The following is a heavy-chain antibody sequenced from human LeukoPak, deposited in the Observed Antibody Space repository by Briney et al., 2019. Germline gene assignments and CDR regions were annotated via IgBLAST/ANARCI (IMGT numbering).Heavy chain of an antibody. V-gene: IGHV4-39*07. CDR3: ASRPWRGY. CDR2: INHSGST. J-gene: IGHJ4*02. Sequence: SETLSLTCTVSGGSISSSSYYWGWIRQPPGKGLEWIGEINHSGSTNYNPSLKSRVTISVDTSKNQFSLKLSSVTAADTAVYYCASRPWRGYWGQGTLVTVSS. CDR1: GGSISSSSYY. D-gene: IGHD3-10*01.